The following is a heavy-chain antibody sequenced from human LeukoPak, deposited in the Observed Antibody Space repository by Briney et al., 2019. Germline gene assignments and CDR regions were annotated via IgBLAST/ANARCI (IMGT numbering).Heavy chain of an antibody. D-gene: IGHD6-13*01. CDR3: AREYTGKAEYYFDY. J-gene: IGHJ4*02. CDR2: IYTSGST. V-gene: IGHV4-4*07. Sequence: SETLSLTCTVSGGSISSYYWSWIRQPAGKGLEWIGRIYTSGSTNYNPSLKSRVTMSVDTSKNQFSLKLSSVTAADTAVYYCAREYTGKAEYYFDYWGQGTLVTVSS. CDR1: GGSISSYY.